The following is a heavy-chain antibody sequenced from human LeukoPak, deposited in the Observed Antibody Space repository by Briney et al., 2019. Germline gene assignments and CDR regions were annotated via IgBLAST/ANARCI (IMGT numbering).Heavy chain of an antibody. Sequence: PGGSLRLSCAASGFTFDDYAMHWVRQAPGKGLEWVSGISWNSGSIMYADSAKGRFTISRDNAKNSLYLQMNSLRAEDTAVYYCASKGCTGGNCKHYFDYWGQGTLVTVAS. CDR2: ISWNSGSI. V-gene: IGHV3-9*01. J-gene: IGHJ4*02. CDR3: ASKGCTGGNCKHYFDY. D-gene: IGHD2-8*02. CDR1: GFTFDDYA.